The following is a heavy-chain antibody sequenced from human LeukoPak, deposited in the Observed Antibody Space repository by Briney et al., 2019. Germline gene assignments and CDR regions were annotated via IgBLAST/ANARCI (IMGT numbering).Heavy chain of an antibody. J-gene: IGHJ4*02. V-gene: IGHV4-30-4*01. CDR1: GGSISSGDYY. CDR3: ARAGKYYDFWSGYYQSTFFDY. D-gene: IGHD3-3*01. CDR2: IYYSGST. Sequence: PSETLSLTCTVSGGSISSGDYYWSWIRQPPGKGLEWIGYIYYSGSTYYNPSLKSRVTISVDTSKNQFSLKLSSVTAADTAVYYCARAGKYYDFWSGYYQSTFFDYWGQGTLVTVSS.